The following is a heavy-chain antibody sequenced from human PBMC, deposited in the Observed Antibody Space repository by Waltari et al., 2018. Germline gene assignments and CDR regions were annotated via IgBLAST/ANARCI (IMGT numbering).Heavy chain of an antibody. CDR2: ISYDGVDT. J-gene: IGHJ4*02. CDR3: AKGAMRITGVTRHYDY. D-gene: IGHD1-20*01. CDR1: GFSFSRYA. Sequence: DVQLSESGGGLVQPGGSLRLSCAPSGFSFSRYALAWVRQAPGQGLEGVSVISYDGVDTFYADSVKGRFTISRDNSKNTVYLEMNGLRAEDTAVYYCAKGAMRITGVTRHYDYWGQGSLVTVSS. V-gene: IGHV3-23*01.